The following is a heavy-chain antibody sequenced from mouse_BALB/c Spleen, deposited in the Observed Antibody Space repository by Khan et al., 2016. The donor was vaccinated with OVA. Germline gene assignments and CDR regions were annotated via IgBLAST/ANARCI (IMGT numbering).Heavy chain of an antibody. CDR2: INYSGST. D-gene: IGHD2-3*01. CDR1: GYSITSDYA. CDR3: ARDGSRYNYAMDY. V-gene: IGHV3-2*02. J-gene: IGHJ4*01. Sequence: EVQLVESGPGLVNPSQSLSLTCTVTGYSITSDYAWNWIRQFPGNKLEWMGYINYSGSTNYNPAIKSRISTTRNTYKKQFFLQLNSVTTEDTATYYCARDGSRYNYAMDYWGQGTSVTGSS.